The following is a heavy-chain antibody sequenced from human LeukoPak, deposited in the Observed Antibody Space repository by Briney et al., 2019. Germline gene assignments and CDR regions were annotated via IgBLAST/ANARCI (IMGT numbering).Heavy chain of an antibody. Sequence: PGGSLRLSCAASGFTFSSYSMNWVRQAPGKGLEWVSSISSSSSYIYYADSVKGRFTISRDNAKNSLYLQMNSLRAEDTAVYYCARDWYGGNSRGDYWGQGTLVTVSS. D-gene: IGHD4-23*01. CDR3: ARDWYGGNSRGDY. V-gene: IGHV3-21*01. CDR1: GFTFSSYS. CDR2: ISSSSSYI. J-gene: IGHJ4*02.